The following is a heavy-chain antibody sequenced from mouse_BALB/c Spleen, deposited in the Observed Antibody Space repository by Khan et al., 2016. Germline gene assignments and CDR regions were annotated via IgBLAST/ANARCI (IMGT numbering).Heavy chain of an antibody. CDR1: GYSISSGYS. Sequence: EVQLVESGPDLVKPSQSLSLTCTVTGYSISSGYSWHWIRQFPGNKLEWMAYIHFSGSTNYNPSLKSRISITRDTSKNQFFLQLISVTTEDTATYYCTRGDYYGSGYWGQGTTLTVSS. V-gene: IGHV3-1*02. D-gene: IGHD1-1*01. CDR2: IHFSGST. J-gene: IGHJ2*01. CDR3: TRGDYYGSGY.